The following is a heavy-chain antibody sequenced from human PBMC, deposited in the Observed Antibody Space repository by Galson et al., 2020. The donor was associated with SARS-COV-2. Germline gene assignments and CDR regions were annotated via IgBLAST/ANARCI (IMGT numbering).Heavy chain of an antibody. J-gene: IGHJ6*02. CDR1: GYTFTSYY. Sequence: ASVKVSCKASGYTFTSYYMHWVRQAPGQGLEWMGIINPSGGSTSYAQKFQGRVTMTRDTSTSTVYMELSSLRSEDTAVYYCARDFTVTTVYYYYYGMDVWGQGTTVTVSS. V-gene: IGHV1-46*01. CDR3: ARDFTVTTVYYYYYGMDV. CDR2: INPSGGST. D-gene: IGHD4-17*01.